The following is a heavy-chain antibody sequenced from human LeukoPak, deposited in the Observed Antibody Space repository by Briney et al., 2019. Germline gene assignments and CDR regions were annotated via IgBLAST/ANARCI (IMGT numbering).Heavy chain of an antibody. CDR3: ARPFESSGYYYGMDV. J-gene: IGHJ6*02. V-gene: IGHV1-69*13. D-gene: IGHD3-22*01. CDR1: GGTFSSYA. CDR2: IIPIFGTA. Sequence: SVKVSCKASGGTFSSYAISWVRQATGQGLEWMGGIIPIFGTANYAQKFQGRVTITADESTSTAHMELSSLRSEDTAVYYCARPFESSGYYYGMDVWGQGTTVTVSS.